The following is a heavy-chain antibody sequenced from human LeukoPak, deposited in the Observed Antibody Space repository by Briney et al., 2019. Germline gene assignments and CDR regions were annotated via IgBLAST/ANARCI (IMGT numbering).Heavy chain of an antibody. CDR1: GYTFTTYD. D-gene: IGHD3-22*01. CDR3: ARGFSDYDGSDYAFSYY. V-gene: IGHV1-8*01. J-gene: IGHJ4*02. Sequence: ASVKVSCKASGYTFTTYDLTWVRQATGQGLEWMGWMNPNSGDTGYAQKFQGRVTLTRDTSISTAYMELSSLRSEDTAVYYCARGFSDYDGSDYAFSYYWGQETLVTVSS. CDR2: MNPNSGDT.